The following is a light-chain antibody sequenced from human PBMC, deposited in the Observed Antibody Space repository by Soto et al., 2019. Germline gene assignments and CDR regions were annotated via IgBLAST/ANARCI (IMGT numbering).Light chain of an antibody. CDR3: QAWDSGAVV. V-gene: IGLV4-69*01. CDR1: SGHSSYS. Sequence: QPVLTQSPSASASLGASIKLTCTLSSGHSSYSIAWHQQQPEKGPRYLMKINSDGNHSKGDGIPDRFSGSSSGAERYLTISGLQSEDESEYYCQAWDSGAVVFGGGTQLTVL. J-gene: IGLJ2*01. CDR2: INSDGNH.